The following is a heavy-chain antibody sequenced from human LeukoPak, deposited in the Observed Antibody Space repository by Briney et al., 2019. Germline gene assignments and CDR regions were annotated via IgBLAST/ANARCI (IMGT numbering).Heavy chain of an antibody. CDR3: ARAGTLRALWFGELPDY. CDR2: IKQDGSEK. D-gene: IGHD3-10*01. V-gene: IGHV3-7*01. Sequence: GGSLRLSCAASGFTLTSSAMHWVRQAPGKGLEWVANIKQDGSEKYYVDSVKGRFTISRDNAKNSLYLQMNSLRAEDTAVYYCARAGTLRALWFGELPDYWGQGTLVTVSS. CDR1: GFTLTSSA. J-gene: IGHJ4*02.